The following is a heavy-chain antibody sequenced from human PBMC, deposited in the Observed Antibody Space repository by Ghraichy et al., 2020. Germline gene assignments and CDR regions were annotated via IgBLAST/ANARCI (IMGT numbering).Heavy chain of an antibody. J-gene: IGHJ2*01. CDR2: IYHSGVT. D-gene: IGHD3-22*01. CDR3: ARNKGYYDSAGYYYWHFDR. CDR1: DDSINNYY. V-gene: IGHV4-59*01. Sequence: SETLSLTCTVSDDSINNYYWSWIRQTPGKGLEWIAYIYHSGVTHYNPSLKSRVAISADTSKNQFSLKLTSVTAADTAMYYCARNKGYYDSAGYYYWHFDRWGRGTLVTVSS.